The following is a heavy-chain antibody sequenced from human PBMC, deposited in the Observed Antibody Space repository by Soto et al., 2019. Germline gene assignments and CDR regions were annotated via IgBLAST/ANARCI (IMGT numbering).Heavy chain of an antibody. Sequence: EVQLVESGGGLVQPGGSLRLSCAASGFTFSSYWMSWVRQAPGKGLEWVANIKQDGSNKYYADSVKGRFTISRDNSKNTLYLQMNSLRAEDTAVYYCARGDWAYCGGDCYSTFDYWGQGTLVTVSS. V-gene: IGHV3-7*01. CDR3: ARGDWAYCGGDCYSTFDY. CDR1: GFTFSSYW. D-gene: IGHD2-21*02. CDR2: IKQDGSNK. J-gene: IGHJ4*02.